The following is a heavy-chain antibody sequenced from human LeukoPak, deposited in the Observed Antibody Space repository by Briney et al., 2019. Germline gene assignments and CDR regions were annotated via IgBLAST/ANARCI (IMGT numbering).Heavy chain of an antibody. V-gene: IGHV3-66*01. CDR3: ATAGADFWSGYYTLDS. Sequence: PGGSLRLSCAASGFTVSSNYMSWVRQAPGKGLEWVSVIYSGGTTYYADSVKGRFTISRDKSKNILYLQMNSLRAEDTAVYYCATAGADFWSGYYTLDSWGQGTLVTVSS. CDR2: IYSGGTT. D-gene: IGHD3-3*01. CDR1: GFTVSSNY. J-gene: IGHJ4*02.